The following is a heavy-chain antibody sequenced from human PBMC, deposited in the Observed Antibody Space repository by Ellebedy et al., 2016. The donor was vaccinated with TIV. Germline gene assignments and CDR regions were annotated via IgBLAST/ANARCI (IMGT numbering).Heavy chain of an antibody. V-gene: IGHV3-48*02. D-gene: IGHD6-19*01. J-gene: IGHJ4*02. CDR2: VSSSSSAI. Sequence: GESLKISCAASGFTFGGHSMTWVRQAPGKGLEWISAVSSSSSAIFYADSVKGRFSISRDNARNSLYLQMNTLRDEDTAVYYCTRARVYSNGWYYPNFWGQGTLVAVSS. CDR3: TRARVYSNGWYYPNF. CDR1: GFTFGGHS.